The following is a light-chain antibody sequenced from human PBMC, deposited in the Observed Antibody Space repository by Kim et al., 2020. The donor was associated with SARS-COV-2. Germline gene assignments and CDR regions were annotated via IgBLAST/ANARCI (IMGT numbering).Light chain of an antibody. Sequence: VSAGEKATLSCRASQSITTSLAWYQQRPGQAPKLLIYYTSKRASGVPARFSGSGSGTDFTLTISSLEPDDFATYYCQQRYSWPRTFGQGTKVDIK. CDR1: QSITTS. J-gene: IGKJ1*01. CDR2: YTS. CDR3: QQRYSWPRT. V-gene: IGKV3-11*01.